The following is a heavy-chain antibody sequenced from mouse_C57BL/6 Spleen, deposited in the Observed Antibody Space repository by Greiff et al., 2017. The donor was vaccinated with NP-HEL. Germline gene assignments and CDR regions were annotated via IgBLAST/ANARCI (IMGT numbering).Heavy chain of an antibody. CDR2: ISGGGGNT. CDR3: ARKSPIYSFDY. Sequence: EVMLVDSGGGLVKPGGSLKLSCAASGFTFSSYTMSWVRQTPEKRLEWVATISGGGGNTYYPDSVKGRFTISRDNAKNTLYLQMSSLRSEDTALYYCARKSPIYSFDYWGQGTTLTVSS. J-gene: IGHJ2*01. CDR1: GFTFSSYT. V-gene: IGHV5-9*01.